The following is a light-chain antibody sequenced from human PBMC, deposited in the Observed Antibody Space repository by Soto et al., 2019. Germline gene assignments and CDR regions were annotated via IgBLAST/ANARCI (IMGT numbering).Light chain of an antibody. V-gene: IGKV3-20*01. CDR3: QQYGSSPRT. Sequence: EIVLTQSPGTLSLFPGERATLSCSASQSVSSTYLAWYQQKPGQAPRLLMYGASNRATGIPDRFSGSGSGTDFTLTISRLEPEDSAVYYCQQYGSSPRTFGQGTKVEI. CDR2: GAS. J-gene: IGKJ1*01. CDR1: QSVSSTY.